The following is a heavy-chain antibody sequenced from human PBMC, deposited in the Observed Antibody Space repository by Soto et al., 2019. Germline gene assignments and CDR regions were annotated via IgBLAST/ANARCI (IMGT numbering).Heavy chain of an antibody. CDR3: ATARVVARYDSYSMAV. CDR1: GGTFSSYA. V-gene: IGHV1-69*13. Sequence: SVKVSCKASGGTFSSYAISWVRQAPGQGLEWMGGIIPIFGTANYAQKFQGRVTITADESTSTAYMELSSLRSDGTAVYYCATARVVARYDSYSMAVWGQGTMVTVSS. D-gene: IGHD2-15*01. J-gene: IGHJ6*02. CDR2: IIPIFGTA.